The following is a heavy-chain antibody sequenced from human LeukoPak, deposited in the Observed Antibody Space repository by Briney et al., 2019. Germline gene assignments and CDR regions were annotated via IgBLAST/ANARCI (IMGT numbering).Heavy chain of an antibody. V-gene: IGHV3-21*01. J-gene: IGHJ4*02. D-gene: IGHD6-13*01. CDR3: ARGPLNPKAAAGTISSY. Sequence: PGRSLRLSCAASGFTFSSYSMNWVRQAPGKGLEWVSSISSSSSYIYYADSVKGRFTISRDNAKNSLYLQMNSLRAEDTAVYYCARGPLNPKAAAGTISSYWGQGTLVTVSS. CDR1: GFTFSSYS. CDR2: ISSSSSYI.